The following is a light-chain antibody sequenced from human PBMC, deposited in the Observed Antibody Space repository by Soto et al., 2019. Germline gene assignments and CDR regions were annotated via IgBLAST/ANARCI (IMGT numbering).Light chain of an antibody. Sequence: EIMMTQSPVTLSVSPGERANLSCRASQSISSNLAWYQQKPGQAPRLLIDDASTRAAGIPVRFSGSGSGTEFTLTISSLQSEDFAVSYCQQYHNWPPLTFGGGTKVGIK. CDR1: QSISSN. CDR2: DAS. J-gene: IGKJ4*01. CDR3: QQYHNWPPLT. V-gene: IGKV3-15*01.